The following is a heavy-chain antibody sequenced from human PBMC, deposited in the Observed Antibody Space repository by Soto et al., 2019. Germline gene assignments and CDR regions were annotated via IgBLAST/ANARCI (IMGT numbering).Heavy chain of an antibody. CDR3: AGDVVTARQYAFDI. CDR2: ISYDGSNK. CDR1: GFTFSSYG. V-gene: IGHV3-30*03. D-gene: IGHD2-21*02. J-gene: IGHJ3*02. Sequence: GGSLRLSCAASGFTFSSYGMHWVRQAPGKGLEWVAVISYDGSNKYYADSVKGRFTISRDNSKNTLYPQMNSLRAEDTAVYYCAGDVVTARQYAFDIWGQGTMVTVSS.